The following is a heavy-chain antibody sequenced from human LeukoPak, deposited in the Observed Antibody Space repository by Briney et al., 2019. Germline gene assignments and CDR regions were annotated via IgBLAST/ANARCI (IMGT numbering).Heavy chain of an antibody. V-gene: IGHV1-69*05. Sequence: ASVKVSCKASGGTFSSYAISWVRQAPGHGLEWMGRIIPIFGTANYAQKFQGRVTITTDESTSTAYMELSSLRSEDTAVYYCASPRAVQVGQLRLVGAFDIWGQGTTVTVSS. CDR1: GGTFSSYA. D-gene: IGHD1-26*01. J-gene: IGHJ3*02. CDR3: ASPRAVQVGQLRLVGAFDI. CDR2: IIPIFGTA.